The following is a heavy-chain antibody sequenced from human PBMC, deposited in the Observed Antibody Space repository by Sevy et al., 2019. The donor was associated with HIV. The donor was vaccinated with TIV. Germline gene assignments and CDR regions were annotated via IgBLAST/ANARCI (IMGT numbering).Heavy chain of an antibody. CDR1: GFTFSSYA. CDR3: AKEGQGEYYDSSGSFDY. V-gene: IGHV3-23*01. D-gene: IGHD3-22*01. CDR2: ISGSGSFT. Sequence: GGSLRLSCAASGFTFSSYAMSWVRQAPGKGLEWVSSISGSGSFTYYADSVKGHFTNSRANSKNTLYLQMTSLRAEDTAVYYCAKEGQGEYYDSSGSFDYWGQGTLVTVSS. J-gene: IGHJ4*02.